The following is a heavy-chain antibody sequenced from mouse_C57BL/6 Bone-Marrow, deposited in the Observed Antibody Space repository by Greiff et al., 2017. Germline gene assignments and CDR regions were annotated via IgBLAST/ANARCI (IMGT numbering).Heavy chain of an antibody. CDR2: ISNGGGST. Sequence: EVMLVESGGGLVQPGGSLKLSCAASGFTFSDYYMYWVRQTPEKRLEWVAYISNGGGSTYYPDTVKGRFTISRDNAKNTLYLQMSRLKSEDTAMYYCARHPYYGSLYAMDYWGQGTSVTVSS. CDR1: GFTFSDYY. J-gene: IGHJ4*01. D-gene: IGHD1-1*01. V-gene: IGHV5-12*01. CDR3: ARHPYYGSLYAMDY.